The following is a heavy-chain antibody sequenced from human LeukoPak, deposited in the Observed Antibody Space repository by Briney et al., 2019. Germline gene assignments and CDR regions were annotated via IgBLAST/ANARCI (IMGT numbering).Heavy chain of an antibody. CDR1: GFTFSSYG. D-gene: IGHD4-17*01. CDR2: IRYDGSNK. V-gene: IGHV3-30*02. Sequence: GGSLRLSCAASGFTFSSYGMHWVRQAPGKGLEWVAFIRYDGSNKYYADSVKGRFTISRDNSKDTLYLQMNSLRAEDTAVYYCARAYGDYVPYFDYWGQGTLVTVSS. CDR3: ARAYGDYVPYFDY. J-gene: IGHJ4*02.